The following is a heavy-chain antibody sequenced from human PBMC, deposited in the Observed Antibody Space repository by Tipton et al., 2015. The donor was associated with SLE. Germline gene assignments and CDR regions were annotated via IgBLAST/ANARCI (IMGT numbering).Heavy chain of an antibody. CDR3: AGTGDSDWYFDL. J-gene: IGHJ2*01. CDR2: IYYTGST. Sequence: TLSLTCTVSGGSISGYYWSWIRQAPGKGLEWIGYIYYTGSTNYNPSLKSRVTMSVDTSKSQFSLNLTSVTAADTAVYYCAGTGDSDWYFDLWGRGTLVTVSS. V-gene: IGHV4-59*08. CDR1: GGSISGYY. D-gene: IGHD7-27*01.